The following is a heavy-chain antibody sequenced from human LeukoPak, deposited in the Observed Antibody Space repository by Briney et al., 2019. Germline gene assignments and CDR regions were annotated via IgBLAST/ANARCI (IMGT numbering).Heavy chain of an antibody. D-gene: IGHD3-10*02. CDR3: AELGITMIGGV. V-gene: IGHV3-48*03. CDR1: GFSFSSYS. Sequence: GGSLRLSCEASGFSFSSYSMNWVRQAPGKGLEWVSYISSSGSTIYYADSVKGRFTISRDNAKNSLYLQMNSLRAEDTAVYYCAELGITMIGGVWGKGTTVTISS. CDR2: ISSSGSTI. J-gene: IGHJ6*04.